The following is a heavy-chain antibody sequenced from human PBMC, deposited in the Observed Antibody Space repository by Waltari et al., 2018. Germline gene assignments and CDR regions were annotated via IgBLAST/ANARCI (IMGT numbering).Heavy chain of an antibody. CDR3: ARDGYCSSTSCYPFDY. CDR1: GYTFTSYG. Sequence: QVQLVQSGAEVKKPGASVKVSCKASGYTFTSYGISWVRQAPGQGLEWMGWISAYNGNTNYAQKLQGRGTMTTDTSTSTAYMELRGLRSDDTAVHYCARDGYCSSTSCYPFDYWGQGTLVTVSS. CDR2: ISAYNGNT. D-gene: IGHD2-2*03. J-gene: IGHJ4*02. V-gene: IGHV1-18*01.